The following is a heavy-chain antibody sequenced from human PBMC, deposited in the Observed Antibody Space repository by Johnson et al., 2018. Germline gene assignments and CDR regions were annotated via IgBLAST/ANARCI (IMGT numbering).Heavy chain of an antibody. J-gene: IGHJ6*02. V-gene: IGHV1-46*01. CDR3: AGVSPESGALDYGDLGRYYYGMDV. CDR2: INPSGGST. CDR1: GYTFTSYY. Sequence: QVQLVQSGAEVKKPGASXKVSCKASGYTFTSYYMHWVRQAPGQGLEWMGIINPSGGSTSYAQKFQGRVTMTRDTSTSTVYKEPSSLRAEDTAVYYCAGVSPESGALDYGDLGRYYYGMDVWGQGTTVTVSS. D-gene: IGHD4-17*01.